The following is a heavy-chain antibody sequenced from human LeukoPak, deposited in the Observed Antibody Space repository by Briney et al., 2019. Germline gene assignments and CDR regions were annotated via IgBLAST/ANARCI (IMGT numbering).Heavy chain of an antibody. CDR3: ARGSSSSSGGY. CDR2: ISSSSSYI. V-gene: IGHV3-21*01. Sequence: GGSLRLSCAASGFTFSSYSMNWGGQAPGKGLEWVSSISSSSSYIYYADSVKGRFTNSRDNAKNSLYLQMNSLRAEDTAVYYCARGSSSSSGGYWGQGTRVTVSS. D-gene: IGHD6-13*01. J-gene: IGHJ4*02. CDR1: GFTFSSYS.